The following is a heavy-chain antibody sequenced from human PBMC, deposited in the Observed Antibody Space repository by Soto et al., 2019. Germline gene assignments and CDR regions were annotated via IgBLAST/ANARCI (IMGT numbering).Heavy chain of an antibody. D-gene: IGHD2-21*01. Sequence: SETLSLTCSVSCAALNSGNYYWSWIRQVPGKGLEWIGHIYVAGAVDYNPSLRDRITISQDTSERQFSLNLRLVTAADTAVYYCARLRIATNNYKWFDPWGQGTLVTVSS. CDR1: CAALNSGNYY. CDR3: ARLRIATNNYKWFDP. J-gene: IGHJ5*02. CDR2: IYVAGAV. V-gene: IGHV4-31*03.